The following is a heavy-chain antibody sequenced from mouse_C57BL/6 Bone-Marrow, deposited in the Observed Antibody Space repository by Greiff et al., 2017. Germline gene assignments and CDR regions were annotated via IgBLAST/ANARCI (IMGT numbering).Heavy chain of an antibody. CDR3: ARDGTTVVAPSGYYFDY. D-gene: IGHD1-1*01. V-gene: IGHV1-75*01. J-gene: IGHJ2*01. CDR2: IFPGSGST. Sequence: QVQLQQSGPELVKPGASVKISCKASGYTFTDYYINWVKQRPGQGLEWIGWIFPGSGSTYYNEKFKGKATLTVDKSSSTAYMLLSSLTSEDSAVYFCARDGTTVVAPSGYYFDYWGQGTTLTVSS. CDR1: GYTFTDYY.